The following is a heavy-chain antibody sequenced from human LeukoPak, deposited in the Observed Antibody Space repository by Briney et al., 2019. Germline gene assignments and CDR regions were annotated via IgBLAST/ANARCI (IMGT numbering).Heavy chain of an antibody. D-gene: IGHD3-22*01. J-gene: IGHJ4*02. CDR1: GFTFSSYA. CDR2: ISYDGSNK. CDR3: SGYWDDY. V-gene: IGHV3-30-3*01. Sequence: GGSLRLSCAASGFTFSSYAMHWVRQAPGKGLEWVAVISYDGSNKYYADSVKGRFTISRDNSKNTLYLQMNSLRAEDTAVYYCSGYWDDYWGQGTLVTASS.